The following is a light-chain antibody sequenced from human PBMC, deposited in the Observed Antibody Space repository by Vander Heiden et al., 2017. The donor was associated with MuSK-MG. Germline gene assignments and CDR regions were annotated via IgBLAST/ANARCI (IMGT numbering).Light chain of an antibody. CDR2: AAS. CDR3: QQSDNIPRT. Sequence: DIQMTQSPSSLSASVGDRVIITCRASEDIYTYLHWYQQKPGKAPEVVMYAASTLQSGVPSRFSGSGSGTDFTLTINKLQPEDFATYYCQQSDNIPRTFGQGTTMDNK. J-gene: IGKJ2*01. CDR1: EDIYTY. V-gene: IGKV1-39*01.